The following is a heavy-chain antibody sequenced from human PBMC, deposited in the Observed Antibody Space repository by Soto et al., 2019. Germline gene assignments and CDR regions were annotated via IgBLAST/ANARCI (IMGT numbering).Heavy chain of an antibody. J-gene: IGHJ6*02. Sequence: GGSLRLSCAASGFTFSSYGMHWVRQAPGKGLEWVAVISYDGSNKYYADSVKGRFTISRDNSKNTLYLQMNSLRAEDTAVDCCAKDLEDMDDWCQGTTLAVSS. V-gene: IGHV3-30*18. CDR1: GFTFSSYG. CDR3: AKDLEDMDD. CDR2: ISYDGSNK.